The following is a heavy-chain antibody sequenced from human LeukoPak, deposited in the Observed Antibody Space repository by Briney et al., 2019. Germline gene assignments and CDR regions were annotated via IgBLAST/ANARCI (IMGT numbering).Heavy chain of an antibody. CDR1: GGSISSYY. CDR2: IYYSGST. Sequence: SETLSLTCTVSGGSISSYYWSWIRQPPGKGPEWIGYIYYSGSTNYNPSLKSRVTISVDTSKNQFSLKLSSVTAADTAVYYCARSAPLRYCSGGSCYLVAFDIWGQGTMVTVSS. D-gene: IGHD2-15*01. J-gene: IGHJ3*02. V-gene: IGHV4-59*01. CDR3: ARSAPLRYCSGGSCYLVAFDI.